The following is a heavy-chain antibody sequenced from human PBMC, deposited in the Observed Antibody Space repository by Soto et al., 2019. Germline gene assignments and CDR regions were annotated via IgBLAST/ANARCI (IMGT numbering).Heavy chain of an antibody. CDR2: IYYKGNA. CDR3: ADMRGQWLPRD. V-gene: IGHV4-39*01. Sequence: QLHLQESGPGLVEPSATLSLTCTVSGGSISGSDYYWAWLHQPPGKGLEWLGTIYYKGNAYYNPSLKSRVPLSVDTSKNPFSLNLKSVPAADTAVYFCADMRGQWLPRDWGQGTLVTVSS. CDR1: GGSISGSDYY. J-gene: IGHJ4*02. D-gene: IGHD6-19*01.